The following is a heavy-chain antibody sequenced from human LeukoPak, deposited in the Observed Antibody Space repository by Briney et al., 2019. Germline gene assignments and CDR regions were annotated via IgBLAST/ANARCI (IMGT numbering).Heavy chain of an antibody. CDR1: GGSSSGYY. CDR2: INNSGST. Sequence: PPETLSLTCAVYGGSSSGYYWSWIRQPPGKGLGWIGEINNSGSTNYNPSLKSRVTISVDTPKNQFSLKLSSVTAADTAVYYCARRGVVVVADDYWGQGTLVTVSS. D-gene: IGHD2-15*01. V-gene: IGHV4-34*01. CDR3: ARRGVVVVADDY. J-gene: IGHJ4*02.